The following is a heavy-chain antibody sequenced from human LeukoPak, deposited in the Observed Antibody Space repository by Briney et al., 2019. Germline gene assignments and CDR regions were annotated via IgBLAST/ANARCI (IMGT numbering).Heavy chain of an antibody. CDR1: GYSLTELP. D-gene: IGHD1-26*01. CDR2: FDPEDGET. Sequence: ASVKVSCKVSGYSLTELPMHWVRQTPGEGLEFMGGFDPEDGETIYAQKFQGRVTMTEDTSTDTAYMELNSLTSEDTAVYYCATGLSGSYYHTYLHFWGQGTLVTVSS. J-gene: IGHJ4*02. CDR3: ATGLSGSYYHTYLHF. V-gene: IGHV1-24*01.